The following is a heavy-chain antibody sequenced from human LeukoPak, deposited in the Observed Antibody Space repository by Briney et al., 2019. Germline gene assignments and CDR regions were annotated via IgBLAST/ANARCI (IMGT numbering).Heavy chain of an antibody. CDR1: GYTFTGYY. J-gene: IGHJ5*02. Sequence: GASVKVSCKASGYTFTGYYIHWVRQAPGQGLEWVRWINPNSGGTNYAQKFQGRVTMNRDTSISTAYMDLSRLRSDDTAVYYCAREQVSSTPNADWFDPWGQGTLVTVSS. CDR3: AREQVSSTPNADWFDP. V-gene: IGHV1-2*02. D-gene: IGHD6-19*01. CDR2: INPNSGGT.